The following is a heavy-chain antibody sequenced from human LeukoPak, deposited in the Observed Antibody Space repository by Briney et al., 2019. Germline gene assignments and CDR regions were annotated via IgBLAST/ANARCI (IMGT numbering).Heavy chain of an antibody. V-gene: IGHV3-21*01. CDR1: GFTFSRHA. Sequence: GGSLRLSCAASGFTFSRHAMNWVRQAPGKGLEWVSSISSSSSYIYYADSVKGRFTISRDNAKNSLYLQMNSLRAEDTAVYYCARDPRDGYNSYFDYWGQGTLVTVSS. D-gene: IGHD5-24*01. CDR2: ISSSSSYI. CDR3: ARDPRDGYNSYFDY. J-gene: IGHJ4*02.